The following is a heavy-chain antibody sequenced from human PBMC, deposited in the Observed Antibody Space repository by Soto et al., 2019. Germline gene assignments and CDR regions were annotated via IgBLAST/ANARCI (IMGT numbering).Heavy chain of an antibody. J-gene: IGHJ6*03. Sequence: GGSLRLSCAASGFTFSSYWMHWVRQAQGKGLVWVSRINSDGSSTSYADSGKGRFTISRDNAKNTLYLQMNSLRAEDTAVYYCARGGYYDFLEPEYYMDVWGKGTTVTVSS. CDR1: GFTFSSYW. CDR3: ARGGYYDFLEPEYYMDV. CDR2: INSDGSST. D-gene: IGHD3-3*01. V-gene: IGHV3-74*01.